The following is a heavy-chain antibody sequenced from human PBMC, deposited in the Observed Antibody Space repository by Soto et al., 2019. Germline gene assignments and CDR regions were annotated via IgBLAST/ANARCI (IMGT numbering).Heavy chain of an antibody. CDR2: IYHSGST. D-gene: IGHD2-15*01. Sequence: SETLSLTCAVSGGSISSGGYSWGWIRQPPGKGLEWIGYIYHSGSTYYNPSLKSRVTISVDRSKNQFSLKLSSVTAADTAVYCCATTVPDCSGGSCYLWFDPWGQGTLVTVSS. V-gene: IGHV4-30-2*01. J-gene: IGHJ5*02. CDR3: ATTVPDCSGGSCYLWFDP. CDR1: GGSISSGGYS.